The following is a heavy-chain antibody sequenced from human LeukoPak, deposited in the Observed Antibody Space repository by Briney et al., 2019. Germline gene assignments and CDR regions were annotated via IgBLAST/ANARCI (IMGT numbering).Heavy chain of an antibody. CDR2: IYYSGST. D-gene: IGHD6-19*01. J-gene: IGHJ3*02. CDR1: GGSISSSSYY. Sequence: SETLSLTCTVSGGSISSSSYYWGWIRQPPGKGLEWIGSIYYSGSTYYNPSLKSRVTISVDTSENQFSLKLSSVTAADTAVYYCARHVGWSEAFDIWGQGTMVTVSS. CDR3: ARHVGWSEAFDI. V-gene: IGHV4-39*01.